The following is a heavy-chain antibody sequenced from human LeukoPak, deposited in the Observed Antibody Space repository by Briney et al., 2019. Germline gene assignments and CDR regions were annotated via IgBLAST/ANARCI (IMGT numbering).Heavy chain of an antibody. CDR1: GFTFSDYY. D-gene: IGHD3-22*01. Sequence: KPGGSLRLSCAASGFTFSDYYMSWIRQAPGKGLEWVSYISSSGSTIYYADSVKGRFTISRDNAKNSLYLQMNSLRAEDTAVYYCASRYYYDSSGLLTWGQGTLVTVSS. CDR2: ISSSGSTI. CDR3: ASRYYYDSSGLLT. V-gene: IGHV3-11*01. J-gene: IGHJ4*02.